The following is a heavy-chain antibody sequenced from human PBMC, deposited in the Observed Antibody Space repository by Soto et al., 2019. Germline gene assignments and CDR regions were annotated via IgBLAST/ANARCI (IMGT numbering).Heavy chain of an antibody. CDR2: ISTNGDST. CDR3: ARGMAANAFDI. D-gene: IGHD6-13*01. V-gene: IGHV3-64*01. Sequence: GGSLRLSCAASGFTFSSYPMHWVRQAPGKGLEYVSAISTNGDSTYYANSVRGRFTISRDNSKNTLYFQMGSLRAEDMAVYYCARGMAANAFDIWGQGTMVTVSS. CDR1: GFTFSSYP. J-gene: IGHJ3*02.